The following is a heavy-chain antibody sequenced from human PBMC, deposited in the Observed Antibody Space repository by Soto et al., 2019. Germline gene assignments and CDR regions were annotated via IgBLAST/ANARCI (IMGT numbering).Heavy chain of an antibody. CDR1: GGSISSGGYY. D-gene: IGHD6-6*01. CDR3: AREYSSSSGFDY. J-gene: IGHJ4*02. CDR2: IFYSGYT. V-gene: IGHV4-31*03. Sequence: PSETLSLTCTVSGGSISSGGYYWIWIRQHPGKGLEWIGYIFYSGYTSYNPSLKSRVMISVDTSKNQFSLKLNSVTAADTAVYYCAREYSSSSGFDYWGQGALVTVSS.